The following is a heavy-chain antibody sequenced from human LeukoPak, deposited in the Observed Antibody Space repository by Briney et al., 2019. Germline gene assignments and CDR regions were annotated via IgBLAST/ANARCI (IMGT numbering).Heavy chain of an antibody. CDR3: AIVPKSGMPAIT. V-gene: IGHV1-69*13. Sequence: SVKVSCKTSGGSINNYGINWVRQAPGQGLEWMGMIIPLLTRPKYAKKFQGRVTITADESADTAYMEVSRLTSEDTAVFFCAIVPKSGMPAITWGPGTLVSVSS. D-gene: IGHD6-6*01. CDR2: IIPLLTRP. CDR1: GGSINNYG. J-gene: IGHJ5*02.